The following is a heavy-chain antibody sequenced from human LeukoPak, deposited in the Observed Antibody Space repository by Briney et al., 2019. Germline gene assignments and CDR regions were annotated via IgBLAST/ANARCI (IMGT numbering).Heavy chain of an antibody. Sequence: SETLSLTCAVSGGSFTGYYWTWVRQPPGKGLEWIGEIHYSGATSYKPSLRSRATISGDTSVNRFSLRLTSVTAADSALYFCARGILGYYYFDLWGRGTLVTVSS. J-gene: IGHJ2*01. CDR1: GGSFTGYY. CDR2: IHYSGAT. CDR3: ARGILGYYYFDL. D-gene: IGHD3-3*02. V-gene: IGHV4-34*01.